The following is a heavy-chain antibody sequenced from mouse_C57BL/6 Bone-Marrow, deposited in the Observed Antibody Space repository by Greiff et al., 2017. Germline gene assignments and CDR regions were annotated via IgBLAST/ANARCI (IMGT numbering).Heavy chain of an antibody. CDR3: ARRGYGYVDY. J-gene: IGHJ2*01. V-gene: IGHV1-42*01. Sequence: VQLKESGPELVKPGASVKISCKASGYSFTGYYMNWVKQSPEKSLEWIGEINPSTGGTTYNQKFKAKATLTVDKSSSTAYMQLKSLTSEDSAVYYCARRGYGYVDYWGQGTTLTVSS. CDR1: GYSFTGYY. CDR2: INPSTGGT. D-gene: IGHD2-10*02.